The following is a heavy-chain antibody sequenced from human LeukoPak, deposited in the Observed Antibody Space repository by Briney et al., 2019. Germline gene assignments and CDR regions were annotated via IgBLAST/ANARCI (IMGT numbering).Heavy chain of an antibody. J-gene: IGHJ4*02. CDR1: GFTVSSNY. Sequence: PGGSLRLSCAASGFTVSSNYMSWVRQAPGKGLEWVSVIYSGGSTYYADSVKGRFTISRDNSKNTVYPQMNSLRAEDTAVYYCARDLNYDSAYWGQETLVTVSS. D-gene: IGHD3-22*01. V-gene: IGHV3-53*01. CDR2: IYSGGST. CDR3: ARDLNYDSAY.